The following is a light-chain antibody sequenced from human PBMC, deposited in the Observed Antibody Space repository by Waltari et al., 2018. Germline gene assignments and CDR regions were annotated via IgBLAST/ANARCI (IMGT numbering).Light chain of an antibody. Sequence: QSALTPPASMSGSPGQSITISCTGTTSDVGGYHYVSWYQQYPGKAPKLMIYAVSGRPSGVSNRFSAPKSGNTASLTIAGLQTEDEADYYCCSYTSSGTYVFGSGTKVTV. CDR1: TSDVGGYHY. J-gene: IGLJ1*01. CDR3: CSYTSSGTYV. V-gene: IGLV2-14*03. CDR2: AVS.